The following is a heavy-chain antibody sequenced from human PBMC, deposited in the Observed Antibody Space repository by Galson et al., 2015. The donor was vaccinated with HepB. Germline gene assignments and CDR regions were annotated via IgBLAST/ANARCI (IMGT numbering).Heavy chain of an antibody. Sequence: SVKVSCKAAGYTFTLYYIHWVRQAPGQGLEWMGIINPSGGTTTYAQKFQGRVTMTRDTSTSTVYMEVSSLRSEDTAVYYCARVSLGSGTLFLDYWGQGTLVTVSS. J-gene: IGHJ4*02. CDR2: INPSGGTT. V-gene: IGHV1-46*01. D-gene: IGHD3-10*01. CDR3: ARVSLGSGTLFLDY. CDR1: GYTFTLYY.